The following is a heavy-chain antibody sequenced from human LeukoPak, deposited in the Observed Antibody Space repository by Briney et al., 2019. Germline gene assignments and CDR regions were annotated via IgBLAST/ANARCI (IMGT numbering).Heavy chain of an antibody. CDR3: SRYLGSRWYYYFDY. V-gene: IGHV4-39*01. CDR1: GGSISSSSYY. D-gene: IGHD6-13*01. Sequence: SETLSLTCTVSGGSISSSSYYWGWLRQPPGKGLEWFGRIYDSGSTYYNPSLKSRVTISVDTSKNQCSLKLSSVTAADTAVYYCSRYLGSRWYYYFDYWGQGTLVTVSS. J-gene: IGHJ4*02. CDR2: IYDSGST.